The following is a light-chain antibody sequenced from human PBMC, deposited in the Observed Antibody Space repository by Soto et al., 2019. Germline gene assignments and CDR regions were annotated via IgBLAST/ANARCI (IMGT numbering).Light chain of an antibody. CDR1: QHVTTTY. CDR2: GAS. CDR3: QQYDSSFT. Sequence: IVLTQSPATLSLSPGERATLSCTASQHVTTTYIAWYQQKFGQAPRLLIYGASTRDTGTPDRFTGGGFGTDFTLTISRVEPEDFAVYYCQQYDSSFTFGGGTKVEMK. J-gene: IGKJ4*01. V-gene: IGKV3-20*01.